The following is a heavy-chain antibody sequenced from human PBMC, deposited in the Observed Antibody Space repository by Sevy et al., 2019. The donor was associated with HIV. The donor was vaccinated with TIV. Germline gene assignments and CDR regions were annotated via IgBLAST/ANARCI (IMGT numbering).Heavy chain of an antibody. CDR3: AREGCTRPHDY. Sequence: GGSLRLSCAASGFTLSNYWMSWVRQAPGKGLEWVANIKQDGSDKYYVDSVKGRFTISRDNAKNSLYLQMNSLRAEDTAVYYCAREGCTRPHDYWGQGTVVTVSS. CDR1: GFTLSNYW. V-gene: IGHV3-7*01. CDR2: IKQDGSDK. D-gene: IGHD2-8*01. J-gene: IGHJ4*02.